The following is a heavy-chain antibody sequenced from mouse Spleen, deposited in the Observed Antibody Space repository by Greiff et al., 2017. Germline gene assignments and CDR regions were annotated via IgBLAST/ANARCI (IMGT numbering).Heavy chain of an antibody. V-gene: IGHV1-76*01. J-gene: IGHJ4*01. CDR1: GYTFTDYY. Sequence: QVQLQQSGAELVRPGASVKLSCKASGYTFTDYYINWVKQRPGQGLEWIARIYPGSGNTYYNEKFKGKATLTAEKSSSTAYMQLSSLTSEDSAVYFCARGVVTDNYAMTYGGKGTSVPFPS. D-gene: IGHD2-12*01. CDR2: IYPGSGNT. CDR3: ARGVVTDNYAMTY.